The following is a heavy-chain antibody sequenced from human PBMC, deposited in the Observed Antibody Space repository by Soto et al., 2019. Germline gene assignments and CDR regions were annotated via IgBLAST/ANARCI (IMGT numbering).Heavy chain of an antibody. CDR1: GFTFSTYW. J-gene: IGHJ4*02. V-gene: IGHV3-7*05. CDR3: TIDREQWLVREPTY. Sequence: EVQLVESGGGLVQPGGSLRLSCGASGFTFSTYWMSWVRQPPGKGLEWVANIKEDGSDTYYLDSVKGRFTISRDNAKNSLYLQMNSLRAEDTAVYYCTIDREQWLVREPTYWGQGVLVTVSS. D-gene: IGHD6-19*01. CDR2: IKEDGSDT.